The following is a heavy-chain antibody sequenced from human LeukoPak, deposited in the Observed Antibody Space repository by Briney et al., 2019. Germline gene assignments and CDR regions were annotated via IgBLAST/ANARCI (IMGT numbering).Heavy chain of an antibody. CDR2: IKQDGIEK. J-gene: IGHJ6*03. CDR1: GFTFSNYW. CDR3: ARAAAMVTTYYYYYMDV. V-gene: IGHV3-7*01. Sequence: GGSLRLSCAASGFTFSNYWMSWVRQAPGKGLEWVANIKQDGIEKYYVDSVKGRFTISRHNAKNSLYLQMNSLRAEDTAVYYCARAAAMVTTYYYYYMDVWGKGTTVTVSS. D-gene: IGHD5-18*01.